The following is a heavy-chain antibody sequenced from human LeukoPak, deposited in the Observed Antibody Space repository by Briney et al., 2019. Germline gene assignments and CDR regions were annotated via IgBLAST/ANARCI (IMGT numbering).Heavy chain of an antibody. CDR1: AFTFSSFG. V-gene: IGHV3-30*02. Sequence: PGGSLRLSCAASAFTFSSFGMHWVRQAPGKGLEWVAFIRYDGSNTYYADSVKGRFTISRDNSENTLYLQMDSPRTEDTAVYYCARDSRTYFKWFDPWGQGTLVTVSS. D-gene: IGHD6-13*01. CDR2: IRYDGSNT. J-gene: IGHJ5*02. CDR3: ARDSRTYFKWFDP.